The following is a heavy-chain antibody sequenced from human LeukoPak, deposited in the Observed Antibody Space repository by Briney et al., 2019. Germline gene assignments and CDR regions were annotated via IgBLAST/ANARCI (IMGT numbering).Heavy chain of an antibody. J-gene: IGHJ4*02. V-gene: IGHV3-7*01. CDR1: GFTFSSYW. Sequence: GGSLRLSCAASGFTFSSYWMSWVRQAPGKGLEWVAYIKQDGSEKYYVDSVKGRVTISRDNGKNSLYLQMNSLRAEDTAVYYCASDAPSSSSWGQGTLVTVSS. CDR2: IKQDGSEK. CDR3: ASDAPSSSS. D-gene: IGHD6-13*01.